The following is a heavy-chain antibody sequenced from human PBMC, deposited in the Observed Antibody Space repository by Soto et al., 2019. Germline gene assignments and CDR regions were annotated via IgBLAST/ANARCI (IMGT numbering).Heavy chain of an antibody. CDR2: ISGSGGST. CDR1: GFTFSSYA. CDR3: AKVRDYGDYHYYFDY. V-gene: IGHV3-23*01. Sequence: PGGSLRLSCAASGFTFSSYAMSWVRQAPGKGLEWVSAISGSGGSTYYADSVKGRFTISRDNSKNTLYLQMNSLRAEDTAVYHCAKVRDYGDYHYYFDYWGQGTLVTVSS. J-gene: IGHJ4*02. D-gene: IGHD4-17*01.